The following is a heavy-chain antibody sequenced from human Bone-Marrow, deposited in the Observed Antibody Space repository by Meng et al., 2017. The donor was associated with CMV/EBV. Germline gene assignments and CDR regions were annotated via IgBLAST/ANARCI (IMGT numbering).Heavy chain of an antibody. D-gene: IGHD1-26*01. CDR1: GFTFDDYV. Sequence: SLKISCAASGFTFDDYVMHWVRQAPGKGLEWVSGISWNSGSIGYADSVKGRFTISRDNAKNSLYLQMNSLRAEDTALYYCAKDMKWELNDMDVWGQGTTVTVSS. CDR3: AKDMKWELNDMDV. J-gene: IGHJ6*02. CDR2: ISWNSGSI. V-gene: IGHV3-9*01.